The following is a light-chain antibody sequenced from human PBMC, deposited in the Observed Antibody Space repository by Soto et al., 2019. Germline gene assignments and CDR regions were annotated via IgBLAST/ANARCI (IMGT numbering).Light chain of an antibody. CDR2: ASS. J-gene: IGKJ1*01. CDR3: QQYGISPRT. V-gene: IGKV3-20*01. Sequence: EIVLPQSPGTLSLSPGERATLSCRASESVSGGSLAWYQQRPGQAPRLLIYASSSRATGIPDRFSGSGSGTDFTLTITRLEPEDFAVYYCQQYGISPRTFGQGTKV. CDR1: ESVSGGS.